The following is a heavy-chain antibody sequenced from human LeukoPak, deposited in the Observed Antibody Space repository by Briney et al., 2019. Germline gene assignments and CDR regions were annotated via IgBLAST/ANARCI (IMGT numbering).Heavy chain of an antibody. Sequence: PSETLSLTCTVSGGSISSSSYYWGWIRQPPGKGLEWIGSIYYRGSTYYNPSLKSRVTISVDTSKNQFSLKLSSVTAADTAVYYCARHSSSTSSEVDYWGQGTLVTVSS. V-gene: IGHV4-39*01. J-gene: IGHJ4*02. CDR1: GGSISSSSYY. CDR3: ARHSSSTSSEVDY. CDR2: IYYRGST. D-gene: IGHD2-2*01.